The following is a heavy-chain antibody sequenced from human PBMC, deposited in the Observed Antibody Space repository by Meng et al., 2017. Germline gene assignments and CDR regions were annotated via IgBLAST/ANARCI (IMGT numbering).Heavy chain of an antibody. V-gene: IGHV4-31*03. D-gene: IGHD5-12*01. CDR3: ASKGGLSTYNWFDP. CDR2: IYYSGST. CDR1: GGSISSGGYY. Sequence: QGQPQESGPGLVKPSQTLSLPCTVSGGSISSGGYYWSWIRQRPGKGLEWIGYIYYSGSTYYNPSLKSRVTISVDTSKNQFSLKLSSVTAADTAVYYCASKGGLSTYNWFDPWGQGTLVTVSS. J-gene: IGHJ5*02.